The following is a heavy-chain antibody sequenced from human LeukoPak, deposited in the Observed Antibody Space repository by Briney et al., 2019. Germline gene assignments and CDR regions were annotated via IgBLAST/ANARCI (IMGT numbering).Heavy chain of an antibody. D-gene: IGHD6-19*01. J-gene: IGHJ4*02. CDR2: ISSSSSHI. V-gene: IGHV3-11*06. CDR1: GFTFSDYS. Sequence: PGGSLRLSCAASGFTFSDYSMNWIRQAPGKGLEWVSYISSSSSHINYADSVKGRFTISRDNAKNSLYLQMNSLRAEDTAVYYCAREADWGQGTVVTDSS. CDR3: AREAD.